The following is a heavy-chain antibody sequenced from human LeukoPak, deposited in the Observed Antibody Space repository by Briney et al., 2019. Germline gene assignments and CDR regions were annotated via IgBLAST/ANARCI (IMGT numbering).Heavy chain of an antibody. D-gene: IGHD3-10*02. J-gene: IGHJ6*02. Sequence: GGTLRLSCAASGFTFSNHGMSWVRQAPGQGLEWVSGISGSGGSTYYADSVKGRFTISRDNAKNSLYLQMNSLRAEDTAVYYCAELGITMIGGVWGQGTTVTISS. V-gene: IGHV3-23*01. CDR3: AELGITMIGGV. CDR1: GFTFSNHG. CDR2: ISGSGGST.